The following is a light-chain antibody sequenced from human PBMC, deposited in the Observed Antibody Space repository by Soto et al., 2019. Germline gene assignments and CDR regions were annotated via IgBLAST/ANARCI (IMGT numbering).Light chain of an antibody. CDR3: QQRSNWPPKFT. V-gene: IGKV3-11*01. Sequence: EIVLAQSPATLSLSPGERATLSCRASQSVSIYLAWYQQKPGQAPRLLLYDASNRATGIPARFSGSGSGTGFTLTISSLEPEDFAVYYCQQRSNWPPKFTFGQGTRLEIK. J-gene: IGKJ5*01. CDR1: QSVSIY. CDR2: DAS.